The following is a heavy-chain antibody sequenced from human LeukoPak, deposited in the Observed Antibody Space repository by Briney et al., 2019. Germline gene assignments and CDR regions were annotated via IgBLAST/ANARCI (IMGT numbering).Heavy chain of an antibody. CDR1: GGSISSDY. J-gene: IGHJ3*02. CDR2: IYYSGST. V-gene: IGHV4-59*01. D-gene: IGHD3-10*01. Sequence: SETLSLTCTVSGGSISSDYWSWIRQPPGKGLEWIGYIYYSGSTNYNPSLKSRVTISVDTSKNQFSLKLSSVTAADTAVYYCAREGPTYYYGSGSSPDAFDIWGQGTMVTVSS. CDR3: AREGPTYYYGSGSSPDAFDI.